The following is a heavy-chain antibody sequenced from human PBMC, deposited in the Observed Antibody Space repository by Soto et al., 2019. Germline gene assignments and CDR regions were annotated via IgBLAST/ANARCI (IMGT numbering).Heavy chain of an antibody. CDR3: TRGEDIVVVPAAVHYYYGMDV. V-gene: IGHV3-49*03. D-gene: IGHD2-2*01. CDR1: GFTFGDYA. Sequence: PGGSLRLSCTASGFTFGDYAMSWFRQAPGKGLEWVGFIRSKAYGGTTEYAASVKGRFTISRDDSKSIAYLQMNSLKTEDTAVYYCTRGEDIVVVPAAVHYYYGMDVWGQGTTVTVSS. CDR2: IRSKAYGGTT. J-gene: IGHJ6*02.